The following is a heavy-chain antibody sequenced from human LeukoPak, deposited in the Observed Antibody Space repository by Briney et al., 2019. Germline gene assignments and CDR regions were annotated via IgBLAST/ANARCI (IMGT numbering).Heavy chain of an antibody. Sequence: GESLEISCKGSGYNFASYWIGWVRQMPGKGLEWMGIIYPGDSDTRYSPSFQGQVTISADKSISTAYPQWSSLKASDTAMYYCARRRSGYGDDYWGQGTLVTVSS. V-gene: IGHV5-51*01. CDR2: IYPGDSDT. J-gene: IGHJ4*02. D-gene: IGHD5-12*01. CDR1: GYNFASYW. CDR3: ARRRSGYGDDY.